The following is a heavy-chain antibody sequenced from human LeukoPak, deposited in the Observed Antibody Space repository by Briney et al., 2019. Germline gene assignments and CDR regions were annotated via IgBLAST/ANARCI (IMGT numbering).Heavy chain of an antibody. CDR1: GFTFSSYA. CDR3: ARAKIAAAGTGAFDV. Sequence: PGGSLRLSCAASGFTFSSYAMTWVRQAPGKGLEWVSAFSATDGNAQYAESVEGRFTISRDNSKNTLFLQMNSLGAEDTAVYYCARAKIAAAGTGAFDVWGQGTLVTVSS. J-gene: IGHJ3*01. V-gene: IGHV3-23*01. CDR2: FSATDGNA. D-gene: IGHD6-13*01.